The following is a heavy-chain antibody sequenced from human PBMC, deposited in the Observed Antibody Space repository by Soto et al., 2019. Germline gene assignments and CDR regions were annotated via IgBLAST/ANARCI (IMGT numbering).Heavy chain of an antibody. CDR3: ARVADCTYSSNCNGRAAFDM. D-gene: IGHD6-13*01. V-gene: IGHV3-74*01. CDR1: GFTLSSHW. Sequence: EVQLVESGGGLDQPGGSLRLSCAASGFTLSSHWMHWVRQAPGKGLVWVSRINRDGSTINYDDSVRGRYTISRDNAKNTLSLQMNSLRAEDTAVYYCARVADCTYSSNCNGRAAFDMWGQGTMVTVSS. J-gene: IGHJ3*02. CDR2: INRDGSTI.